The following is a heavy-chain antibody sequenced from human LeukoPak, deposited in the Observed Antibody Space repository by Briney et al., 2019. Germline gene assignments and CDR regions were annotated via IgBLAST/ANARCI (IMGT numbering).Heavy chain of an antibody. V-gene: IGHV3-9*01. D-gene: IGHD3-10*01. CDR3: AKGTSYYYGSGSYFDY. J-gene: IGHJ4*02. Sequence: GGSLRLSCAASGFTFDDHAMHWVRQAPGKGLEWVSGISWNSGSIGYADSVKGRFTISRDNAKNSLYLQMNSLRAEDTALYYCAKGTSYYYGSGSYFDYWGQGTLVTVSS. CDR1: GFTFDDHA. CDR2: ISWNSGSI.